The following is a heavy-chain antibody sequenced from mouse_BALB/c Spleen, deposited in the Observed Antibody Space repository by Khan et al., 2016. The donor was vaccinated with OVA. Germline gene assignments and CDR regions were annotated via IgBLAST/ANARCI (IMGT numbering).Heavy chain of an antibody. V-gene: IGHV14-3*02. D-gene: IGHD1-1*02. J-gene: IGHJ4*01. Sequence: VQLQQPGAELVKPGASVKLSCTASGFNIEDTYIHWVMQRPEQGLEWIGRIDPANGNTKYDAKFQGKATITEDTSSNTAYLQLSSLTSEGTAVYYCARCGWSDTMDYWGQGTSVTVAS. CDR1: GFNIEDTY. CDR3: ARCGWSDTMDY. CDR2: IDPANGNT.